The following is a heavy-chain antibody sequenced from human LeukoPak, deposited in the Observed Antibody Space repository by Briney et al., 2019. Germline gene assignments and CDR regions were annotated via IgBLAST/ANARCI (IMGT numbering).Heavy chain of an antibody. J-gene: IGHJ4*02. Sequence: GGSLRLSCAASGFTFNNFGMHWVRQAPGKGLEWVAFMGYEGIHKYYADSVKGRFTISKDNSKATLYLEMNSLRHWDTAVYYCARDLHGGYSTDYWGQGTLVTVSS. D-gene: IGHD4-23*01. V-gene: IGHV3-30*02. CDR1: GFTFNNFG. CDR3: ARDLHGGYSTDY. CDR2: MGYEGIHK.